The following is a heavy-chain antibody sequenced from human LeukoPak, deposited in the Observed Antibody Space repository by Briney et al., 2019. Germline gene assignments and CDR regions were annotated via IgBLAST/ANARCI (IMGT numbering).Heavy chain of an antibody. CDR3: AKDLGWIQFGY. D-gene: IGHD5-18*01. J-gene: IGHJ4*02. CDR2: VSPNGETA. Sequence: GGTLRLSCAASGFIFRNYGMNWVRQPPGKGLEWVSGVSPNGETAYYADSVKGRFTISRDNSKNTVYPQVRSLRAEDTAVYYCAKDLGWIQFGYWGQGALVTVSS. V-gene: IGHV3-23*01. CDR1: GFIFRNYG.